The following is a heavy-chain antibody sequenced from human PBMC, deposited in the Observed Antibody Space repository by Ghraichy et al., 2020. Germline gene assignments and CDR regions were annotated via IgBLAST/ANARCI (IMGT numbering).Heavy chain of an antibody. CDR2: ISSSSSYI. CDR1: GFTFSSYS. J-gene: IGHJ4*02. V-gene: IGHV3-21*01. CDR3: ASPPFSYYDTGRVVDY. D-gene: IGHD3-22*01. Sequence: GGSLRLSCAASGFTFSSYSMNWVRQAPGKGLEWVSSISSSSSYIYYADSVKGRFTISRDNAKNSLYLQMNSLRAEDTAVYYCASPPFSYYDTGRVVDYWGQGTLVTVSS.